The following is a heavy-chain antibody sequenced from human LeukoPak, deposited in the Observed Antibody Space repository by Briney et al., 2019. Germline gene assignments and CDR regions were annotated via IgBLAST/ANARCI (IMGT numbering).Heavy chain of an antibody. V-gene: IGHV3-23*01. D-gene: IGHD5-18*01. CDR3: AKAAGYSYDDRFDY. CDR1: GFTFSSYA. Sequence: GGSLRLSCAASGFTFSSYAMSWVRQAPGEGLEWVSTISGSGGSTYYADSVKGRFTISRDNSKNTLYLQMKSLRAEDTAVYYCAKAAGYSYDDRFDYWGQGTLVTLSS. CDR2: ISGSGGST. J-gene: IGHJ4*02.